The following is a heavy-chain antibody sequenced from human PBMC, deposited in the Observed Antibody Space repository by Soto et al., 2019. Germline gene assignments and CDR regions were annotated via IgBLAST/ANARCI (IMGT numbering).Heavy chain of an antibody. CDR2: ISSSSTYT. CDR1: GFTFRDYY. D-gene: IGHD4-17*01. CDR3: ARVRGLLRSHDAFDI. Sequence: PWGSLRLSCAASGFTFRDYYINWIRQAPGKGLEWVSYISSSSTYTNYADSVKGRFTISRDNAKNSLFLQMNSLRAEDTAVYYCARVRGLLRSHDAFDIWGQGTMVTVSS. J-gene: IGHJ3*02. V-gene: IGHV3-11*06.